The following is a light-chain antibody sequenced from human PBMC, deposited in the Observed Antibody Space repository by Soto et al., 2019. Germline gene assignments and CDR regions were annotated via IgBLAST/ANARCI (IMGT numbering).Light chain of an antibody. J-gene: IGLJ2*01. V-gene: IGLV2-14*01. CDR2: EVS. Sequence: QPVLTQPASVSGSPGQSITISCTGASSDVGAYNYVSWYQHHPGKDPKVIIYEVSHRPSGVSDRFSGSKSGNTASLTISGLQAEDEADYYCSSYTTSSTLLFGGGTKLTVL. CDR3: SSYTTSSTLL. CDR1: SSDVGAYNY.